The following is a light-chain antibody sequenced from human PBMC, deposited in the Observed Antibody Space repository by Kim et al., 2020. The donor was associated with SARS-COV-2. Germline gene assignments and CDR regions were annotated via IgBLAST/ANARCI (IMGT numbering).Light chain of an antibody. J-gene: IGKJ1*01. V-gene: IGKV1-5*03. CDR1: SSW. Sequence: DIQMTQSPSTLSASVGDRVTITCRAISSWLAWYQQKPGKAPKLLIYKASSLESGVPSRFSGSGSGTEFTLTISSLQPDDFATYYCQQYNSYSPWTFGQGTKVEIK. CDR3: QQYNSYSPWT. CDR2: KAS.